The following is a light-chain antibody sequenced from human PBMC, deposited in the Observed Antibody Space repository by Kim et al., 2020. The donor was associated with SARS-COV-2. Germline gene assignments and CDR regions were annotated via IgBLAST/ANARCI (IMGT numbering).Light chain of an antibody. CDR1: SSNIGSNY. CDR3: AAWDDSLRGV. Sequence: PGQRVTISCSGSSSNIGSNYVYWYQQLPGTAPKRRIYRNNQRPSGVPDRFSGSKSGTSASLAISGLRSEDEADYYCAAWDDSLRGVFGGGTQLTVL. J-gene: IGLJ3*02. V-gene: IGLV1-47*01. CDR2: RNN.